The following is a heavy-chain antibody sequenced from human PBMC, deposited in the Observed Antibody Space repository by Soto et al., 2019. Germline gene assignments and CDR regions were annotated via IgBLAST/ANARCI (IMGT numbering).Heavy chain of an antibody. D-gene: IGHD3-3*01. CDR3: VLLGVFDL. CDR2: SNSNSGNS. Sequence: ASVKVSCKASGYTFTSYNINWVRQAPGQGLECVAGSNSNSGNSEHAQKFQGRLIVTRDTSISTAYMELSSLRSDDTAVYYCVLLGVFDLWGRGTLVTVSS. J-gene: IGHJ2*01. CDR1: GYTFTSYN. V-gene: IGHV1-8*01.